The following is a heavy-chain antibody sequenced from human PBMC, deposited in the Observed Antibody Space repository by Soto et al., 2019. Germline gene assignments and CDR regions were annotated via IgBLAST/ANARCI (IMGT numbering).Heavy chain of an antibody. CDR1: GYYFTAFW. Sequence: GEYLKISCKASGYYFTAFWIHWVRQMPGKGLEWLGKIDPSDSYTNYSPSFEDHVTISTDNSITTAYLQWSSLRASDTALYFCARVHKNWFDSWAQGTMATVSS. CDR2: IDPSDSYT. CDR3: ARVHKNWFDS. J-gene: IGHJ5*01. V-gene: IGHV5-10-1*01.